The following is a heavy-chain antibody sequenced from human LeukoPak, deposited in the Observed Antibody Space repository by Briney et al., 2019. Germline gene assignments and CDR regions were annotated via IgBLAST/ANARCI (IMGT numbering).Heavy chain of an antibody. CDR1: GGSISSSSYY. Sequence: SETLSLTCTVSGGSISSSSYYWGWIRQPPGKGLEWIGSIYYSGSTYYNPSLKSRVTIPVDTSKNQFSLKLSSVTAADTAVYYCARRGRWNDVRFDYWGKGTLVTVSS. CDR3: ARRGRWNDVRFDY. V-gene: IGHV4-39*01. D-gene: IGHD1-1*01. J-gene: IGHJ4*02. CDR2: IYYSGST.